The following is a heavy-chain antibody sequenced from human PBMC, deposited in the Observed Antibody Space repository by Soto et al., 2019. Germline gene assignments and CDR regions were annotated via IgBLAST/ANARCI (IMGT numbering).Heavy chain of an antibody. J-gene: IGHJ4*02. D-gene: IGHD6-19*01. Sequence: QVQLVQSGAEVKKPGASVKVSCKASGYTFSSNGVSWVRQAPGQGLEWMGWISTFNGNAPYAQKFQGRVTMTTDTSTNTAYMALTSLSSDDTAVYYCARLHGYSSGWYDYWGQGSLVTVSS. CDR1: GYTFSSNG. CDR2: ISTFNGNA. CDR3: ARLHGYSSGWYDY. V-gene: IGHV1-18*04.